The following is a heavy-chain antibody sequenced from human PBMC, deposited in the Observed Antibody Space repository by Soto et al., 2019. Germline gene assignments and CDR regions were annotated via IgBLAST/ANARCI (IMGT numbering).Heavy chain of an antibody. D-gene: IGHD2-2*01. CDR1: GFTFSSYS. J-gene: IGHJ6*03. Sequence: EVQLVESGGGLVQPGGSLRLSCAASGFTFSSYSMNWVRQAPGKGLEWFSYISSGSSTIYYADSVKGRFTISRDNAKNSLYLQMDSLRAEDTAVYYATRSAYMDVWGTGTTVTVSS. CDR3: TRSAYMDV. CDR2: ISSGSSTI. V-gene: IGHV3-48*01.